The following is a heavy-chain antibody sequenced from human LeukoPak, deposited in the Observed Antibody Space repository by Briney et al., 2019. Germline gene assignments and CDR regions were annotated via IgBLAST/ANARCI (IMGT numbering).Heavy chain of an antibody. J-gene: IGHJ4*02. CDR3: ASGGYSYGFDY. Sequence: SQTLSLTCAVSGGSISSGGYSWSWIRQPPGKGLEWIGYIYHSGSTYYNPSLKSRVTISVDRSKNQFSLKLSSVTAADTAMYYCASGGYSYGFDYWGQGTLVTVSS. V-gene: IGHV4-30-2*01. CDR1: GGSISSGGYS. D-gene: IGHD5-18*01. CDR2: IYHSGST.